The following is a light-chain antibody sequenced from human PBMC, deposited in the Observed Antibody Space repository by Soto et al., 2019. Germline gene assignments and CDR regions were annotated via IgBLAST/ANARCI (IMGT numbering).Light chain of an antibody. CDR1: QSVSSY. J-gene: IGKJ1*01. CDR2: DAP. CDR3: QQRSNWPRT. V-gene: IGKV3-11*01. Sequence: PGERATLSCRASQSVSSYLAWYQQKPGQAPRLLIYDAPNRATGIPARFSGSGSGTDFTLTISSLEPEDFAVYYCQQRSNWPRTFGQGTKVDI.